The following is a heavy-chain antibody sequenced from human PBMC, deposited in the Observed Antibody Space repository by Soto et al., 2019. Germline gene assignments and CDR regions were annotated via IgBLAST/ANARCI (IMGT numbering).Heavy chain of an antibody. Sequence: SVKVSCKASGGTFSTYAIDWVRQAPGQGLEWMGGTIPLFGTAKYAQNFQGRITITADESTNTAYMELRSLRSQDTAVYYCARGVHYDSSGYYYFYWGQGTLVTVSS. CDR3: ARGVHYDSSGYYYFY. CDR1: GGTFSTYA. V-gene: IGHV1-69*13. CDR2: TIPLFGTA. D-gene: IGHD3-22*01. J-gene: IGHJ4*02.